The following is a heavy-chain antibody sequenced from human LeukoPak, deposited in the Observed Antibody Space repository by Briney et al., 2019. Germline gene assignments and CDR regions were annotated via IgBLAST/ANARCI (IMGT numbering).Heavy chain of an antibody. CDR3: ATRYGSAPDWFDP. CDR2: FDPEDGET. Sequence: ASVKVSCKVSGYILTELSMHWVRQAPGKGLEWMGGFDPEDGETIYAQKFQGRVTMTEDTSTDTAYMELSSLRSEDTAVYYCATRYGSAPDWFDPWGQGTLVTVSS. D-gene: IGHD3-10*01. CDR1: GYILTELS. J-gene: IGHJ5*02. V-gene: IGHV1-24*01.